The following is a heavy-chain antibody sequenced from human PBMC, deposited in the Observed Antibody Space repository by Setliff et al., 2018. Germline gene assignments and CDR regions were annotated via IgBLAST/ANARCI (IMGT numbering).Heavy chain of an antibody. J-gene: IGHJ5*02. CDR3: ARGGGVAAAAWFDP. CDR2: VYYTGDT. Sequence: PSETLSLTCTVSGGSISSYYWSWIRQPPGKELEWMAYVYYTGDTYYNPSLKSRISISIDTSKNQFSLNLISVTAADTAVYYCARGGGVAAAAWFDPWGQGTLVTVSS. V-gene: IGHV4-59*01. D-gene: IGHD6-13*01. CDR1: GGSISSYY.